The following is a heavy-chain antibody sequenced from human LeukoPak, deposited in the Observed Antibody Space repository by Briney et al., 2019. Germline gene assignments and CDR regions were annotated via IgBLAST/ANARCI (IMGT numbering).Heavy chain of an antibody. D-gene: IGHD6-6*01. CDR3: ARRSDVPLDL. V-gene: IGHV5-51*01. Sequence: RGESLKISCKASGYNFTNHSVAWVRQSPGEGLEWLGIIWPDDTHTRYSPSYQRLVTISIHKSIGTAHLQSRSLKASDAALYFCARRSDVPLDLWGEGALVRVSS. CDR2: IWPDDTHT. J-gene: IGHJ4*02. CDR1: GYNFTNHS.